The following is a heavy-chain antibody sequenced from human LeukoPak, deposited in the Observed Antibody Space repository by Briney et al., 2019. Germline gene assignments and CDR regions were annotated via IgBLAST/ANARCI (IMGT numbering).Heavy chain of an antibody. J-gene: IGHJ2*01. CDR3: ARVSSSWYQDWYFDL. D-gene: IGHD6-13*01. Sequence: SETLSLTCTVSGGPLSRYFWSWIRQPPGKGLEGMGRIDTSGNTDYKPSLKSRVTMSVDTSKIQFSLKLSSVTDADTAVYYCARVSSSWYQDWYFDLWGRGTLVTVSS. V-gene: IGHV4-4*07. CDR1: GGPLSRYF. CDR2: IDTSGNT.